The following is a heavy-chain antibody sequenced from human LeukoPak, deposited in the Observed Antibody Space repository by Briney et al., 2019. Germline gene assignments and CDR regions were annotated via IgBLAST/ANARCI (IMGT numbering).Heavy chain of an antibody. D-gene: IGHD6-19*01. V-gene: IGHV3-30-3*01. J-gene: IGHJ4*02. CDR1: GSTFSSYA. Sequence: PGGSLRLSCAASGSTFSSYAMHWVRQAPGKGLEWVAVISYDGSNKYYADSVKGRFTISRDNSKNTLYLQMNSLRAEDTAVYYCAREYNPEQWLVLGVDYWGQGTLVTVSS. CDR2: ISYDGSNK. CDR3: AREYNPEQWLVLGVDY.